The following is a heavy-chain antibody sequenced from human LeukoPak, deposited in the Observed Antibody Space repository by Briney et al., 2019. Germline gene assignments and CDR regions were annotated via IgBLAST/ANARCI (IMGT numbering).Heavy chain of an antibody. CDR2: VSGYNGHT. CDR1: GYTFTNYG. CDR3: ARVSDDDGVCYGPLDN. D-gene: IGHD2-8*01. J-gene: IGHJ4*02. V-gene: IGHV1-18*01. Sequence: GASVKVSCKASGYTFTNYGFTWVRQAPGQGLEWLGWVSGYNGHTNYAQKIQGRVTMTTDTSTSTAYMELRSLRYDDTAMYYCARVSDDDGVCYGPLDNWGQGTLITVSS.